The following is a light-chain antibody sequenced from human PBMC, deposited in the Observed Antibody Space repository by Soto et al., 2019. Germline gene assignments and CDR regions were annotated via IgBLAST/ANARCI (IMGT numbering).Light chain of an antibody. CDR1: QSFRSN. J-gene: IGKJ1*01. CDR2: AAS. CDR3: HQYNNWPQT. V-gene: IGKV3-15*01. Sequence: EIVMTQSPATLSVSPGERATLSCRASQSFRSNLAWYQQKPGQAPRLLIFAASTRATGVPARFSGSGSGTEFTLTISSLQSEDSAVYYCHQYNNWPQTFGQGTKV.